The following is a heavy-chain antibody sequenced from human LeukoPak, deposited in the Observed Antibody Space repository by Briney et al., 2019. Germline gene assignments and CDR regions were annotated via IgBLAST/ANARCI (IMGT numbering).Heavy chain of an antibody. CDR3: AGAVTGPRFDP. CDR2: ISHSGST. CDR1: NYSISSDNY. J-gene: IGHJ5*02. Sequence: PSETLSLTCVVSNYSISSDNYWGWIRQSPGKGLEWIGSISHSGSTYYNPSLQSRVTISVDTSKNQFSLNLTSVTTTDTALYYCAGAVTGPRFDPWGQGTLVTVSS. V-gene: IGHV4-38-2*01. D-gene: IGHD6-19*01.